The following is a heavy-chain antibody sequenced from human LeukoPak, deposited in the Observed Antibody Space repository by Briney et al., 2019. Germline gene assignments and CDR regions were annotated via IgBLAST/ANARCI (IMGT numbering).Heavy chain of an antibody. Sequence: SETLSLTCTVSGGSISSSSYYWGWIRQPPGKGLEWIGSIYYSGSTYYNPSLKSRVTISVDTSKNQFSLKLSSVTAADTAVYYCARDLTGYHSPDYYYYMDVWGKGTTVTISS. CDR1: GGSISSSSYY. J-gene: IGHJ6*03. D-gene: IGHD3-9*01. CDR2: IYYSGST. CDR3: ARDLTGYHSPDYYYYMDV. V-gene: IGHV4-39*07.